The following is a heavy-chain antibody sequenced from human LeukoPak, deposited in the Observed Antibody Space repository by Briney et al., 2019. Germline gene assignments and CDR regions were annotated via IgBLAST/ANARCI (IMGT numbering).Heavy chain of an antibody. Sequence: GGSLRLSCAASGFTVSSNYMSWVRHAPGTGLERVSVIYSGSSTYYADSVKGRFTFSRDNSKITLYLQMNSLRAEDTAVYYCARDSSRLDWGQGTLVTVSS. J-gene: IGHJ4*02. D-gene: IGHD2/OR15-2a*01. CDR2: IYSGSST. CDR3: ARDSSRLD. CDR1: GFTVSSNY. V-gene: IGHV3-53*01.